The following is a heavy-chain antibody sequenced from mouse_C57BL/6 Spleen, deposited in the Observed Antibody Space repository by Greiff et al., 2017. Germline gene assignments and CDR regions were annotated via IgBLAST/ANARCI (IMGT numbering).Heavy chain of an antibody. CDR3: ARSGDYDVFDY. CDR2: IYPSDSET. CDR1: GYTFTSYW. J-gene: IGHJ2*01. Sequence: VQLQQPGAELVRPGSSVKLSCKASGYTFTSYWMDWVKQRPGQGLEWIGNIYPSDSETHYNQKFKDKATLTVDKSSSTAYMELSSLTSEDSAVYYCARSGDYDVFDYWGQGTTLTVSS. D-gene: IGHD2-4*01. V-gene: IGHV1-61*01.